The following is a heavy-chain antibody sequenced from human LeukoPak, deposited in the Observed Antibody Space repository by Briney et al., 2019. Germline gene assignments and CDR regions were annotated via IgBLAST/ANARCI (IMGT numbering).Heavy chain of an antibody. Sequence: GGSLRLSCAASGFTVSSNYMSWVRQAPGKGLEWVSVIYSGGSTYYADSVKGRFTISRDNSKNTLYLQMNSLRAEDTAVYYCASAGGYNSSWYSFDYWGQGTLVTVSS. J-gene: IGHJ4*02. D-gene: IGHD6-13*01. CDR1: GFTVSSNY. CDR2: IYSGGST. CDR3: ASAGGYNSSWYSFDY. V-gene: IGHV3-66*01.